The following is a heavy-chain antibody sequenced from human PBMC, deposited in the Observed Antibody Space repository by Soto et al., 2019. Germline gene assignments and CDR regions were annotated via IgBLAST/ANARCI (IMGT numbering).Heavy chain of an antibody. CDR2: ISYDGSDE. J-gene: IGHJ4*02. D-gene: IGHD3-22*01. V-gene: IGHV3-30*04. Sequence: PGGSLRLSCAASGFTFSSYAMHWVRQAPGKGLEWVATISYDGSDEYYADSVKGRFIISRDSSKDTVHLQMNSLRAEDTAVYYCARDMYFDNSGYQCPEYWGQGTLVTVSS. CDR3: ARDMYFDNSGYQCPEY. CDR1: GFTFSSYA.